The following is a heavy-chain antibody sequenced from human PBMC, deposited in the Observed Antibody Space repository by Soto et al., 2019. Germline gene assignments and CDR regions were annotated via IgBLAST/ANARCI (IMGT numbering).Heavy chain of an antibody. CDR3: GRGGSDSPMAPGY. V-gene: IGHV1-3*01. CDR1: GYTFTSYA. J-gene: IGHJ4*02. CDR2: INAGNGNT. Sequence: ASVKVSCKASGYTFTSYAMHWVRQAPGQRLEWMGWINAGNGNTKYSQKFQGRVTITRDTSASTAYMELNSLRGEDTAVFYCGRGGSDSPMAPGYWGQGTLVTVSS. D-gene: IGHD5-18*01.